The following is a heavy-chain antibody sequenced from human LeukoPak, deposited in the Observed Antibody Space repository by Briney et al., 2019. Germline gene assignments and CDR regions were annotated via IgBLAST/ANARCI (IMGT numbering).Heavy chain of an antibody. CDR2: IYYSGST. CDR1: GGSISSYY. CDR3: ARREGEQQLVDY. Sequence: SETLSLTCTVSGGSISSYYWGWIRQPPGKGLEWIGSIYYSGSTYYNPSLKSRVTISVDTSKNQFSLKLSSVTAADTAVYYCARREGEQQLVDYWGQGTLVTVSS. J-gene: IGHJ4*02. D-gene: IGHD6-13*01. V-gene: IGHV4-39*07.